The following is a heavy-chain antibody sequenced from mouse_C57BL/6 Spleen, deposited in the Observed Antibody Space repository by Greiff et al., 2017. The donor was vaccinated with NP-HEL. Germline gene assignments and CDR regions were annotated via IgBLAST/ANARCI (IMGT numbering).Heavy chain of an antibody. CDR1: GFTFSSYG. V-gene: IGHV5-6*01. CDR2: ISSGGSYT. D-gene: IGHD3-3*01. J-gene: IGHJ3*01. CDR3: ARRGDGAY. Sequence: EVQVVESGGDLVKPGGSLKLSCAASGFTFSSYGMSWVRQTPDKRLEWVATISSGGSYTYYPDSVKGRFTISRDNAKNTLYLQMSSLKSEDTAMYYCARRGDGAYWGQGTLVTVSA.